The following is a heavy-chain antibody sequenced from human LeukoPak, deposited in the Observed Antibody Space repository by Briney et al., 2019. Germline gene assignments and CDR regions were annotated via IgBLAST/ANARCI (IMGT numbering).Heavy chain of an antibody. Sequence: PGGSLRLSCAASGFTFSSYTMNWVGQALGQGLEWVSTISDPHSGSETHYADSVQGRFTISRDDSQNMVYLQMDRLRAEDTAVYYCTTRLRNHFDYWGQGTQVTVSS. CDR1: GFTFSSYT. V-gene: IGHV3-23*01. D-gene: IGHD5-12*01. CDR2: ISDPHSGSET. CDR3: TTRLRNHFDY. J-gene: IGHJ4*02.